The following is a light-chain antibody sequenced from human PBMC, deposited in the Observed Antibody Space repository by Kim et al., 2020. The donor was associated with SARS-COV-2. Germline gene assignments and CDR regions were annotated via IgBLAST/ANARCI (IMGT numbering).Light chain of an antibody. CDR2: QDS. Sequence: GSPGQTASITCSGDKLGDKYACWYQQKPGQSPVLVIYQDSKRPSGIPERFSGSNSGNTATLTISGTQAMDEADYYCQAWDSSTVVFGGGTQLTVL. CDR3: QAWDSSTVV. CDR1: KLGDKY. J-gene: IGLJ2*01. V-gene: IGLV3-1*01.